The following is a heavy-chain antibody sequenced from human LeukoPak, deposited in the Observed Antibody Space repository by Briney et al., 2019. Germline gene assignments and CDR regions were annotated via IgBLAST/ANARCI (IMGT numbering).Heavy chain of an antibody. Sequence: PGGSLRLSCAASGFTFSSYWMSWVRQAPGKGLEWVANIKQDGSEKYYVDSVKGRFTTSRDNAKNSLYLQMNSLRAEDTAVYYCARVGDVYYFDYWGQGTLVTVSS. J-gene: IGHJ4*02. V-gene: IGHV3-7*01. CDR1: GFTFSSYW. D-gene: IGHD4-17*01. CDR3: ARVGDVYYFDY. CDR2: IKQDGSEK.